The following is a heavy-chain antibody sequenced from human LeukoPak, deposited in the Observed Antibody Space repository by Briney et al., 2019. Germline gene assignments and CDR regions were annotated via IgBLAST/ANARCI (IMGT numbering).Heavy chain of an antibody. V-gene: IGHV4-4*02. CDR1: GFIFSSYW. CDR2: IFYTGST. J-gene: IGHJ3*02. CDR3: AKSNGYGLIDI. Sequence: KAGGSLRLSCAASGFIFSSYWMSWVRQPPGKALEWIGNIFYTGSTYYSPSLKSRVTISLDTSRNQFTLRLNSVTAADTAVYYCAKSNGYGLIDIWGQGTMVTVSS. D-gene: IGHD3-10*01.